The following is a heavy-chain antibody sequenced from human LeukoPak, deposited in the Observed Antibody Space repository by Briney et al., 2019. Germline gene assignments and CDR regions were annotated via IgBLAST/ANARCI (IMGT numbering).Heavy chain of an antibody. CDR2: IRNKANNYAT. CDR3: TNAPSSIVAY. D-gene: IGHD6-13*01. Sequence: GGSLRLSCAASGFTFSGSHIHWVRQASGKGLEWVGRIRNKANNYATAYAPSVRGRFTISRDDSKSTAYLQMNSLKTEDTAVYYCTNAPSSIVAYWGQGTLVTVSS. J-gene: IGHJ4*02. V-gene: IGHV3-73*01. CDR1: GFTFSGSH.